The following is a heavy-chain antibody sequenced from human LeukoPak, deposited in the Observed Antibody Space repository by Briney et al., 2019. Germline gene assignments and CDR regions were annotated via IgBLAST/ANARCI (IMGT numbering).Heavy chain of an antibody. Sequence: PSETLSLTCTISGGSVTSGSYYGSWIRQPPEKGLEWIGYIYYTGSTDYNPSLKSRVTISVETSKNQFSLQLSSVTAADTAIYYCATSLESYYYMDVWGKGTTVTVSS. CDR3: ATSLESYYYMDV. CDR1: GGSVTSGSYY. CDR2: IYYTGST. D-gene: IGHD5-24*01. J-gene: IGHJ6*03. V-gene: IGHV4-61*01.